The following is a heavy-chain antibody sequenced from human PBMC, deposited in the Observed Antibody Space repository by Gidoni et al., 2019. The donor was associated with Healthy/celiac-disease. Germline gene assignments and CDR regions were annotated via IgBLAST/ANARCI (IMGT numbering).Heavy chain of an antibody. CDR3: ARRAVRGVIWPNDY. CDR1: GGSISSSSYY. V-gene: IGHV4-39*01. CDR2: IYYSGST. Sequence: QLQLQESGPGLVKPSETLSLTCTVSGGSISSSSYYWGWIRQPPGKGLEWIGSIYYSGSTYYNPSLKSRVTISVDTSKNQFSLKLSSVTAADTAVYYCARRAVRGVIWPNDYWGQGTLVTVSS. J-gene: IGHJ4*02. D-gene: IGHD3-10*01.